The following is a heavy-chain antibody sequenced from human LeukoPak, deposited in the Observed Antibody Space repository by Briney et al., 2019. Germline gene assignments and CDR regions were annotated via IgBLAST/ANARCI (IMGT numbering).Heavy chain of an antibody. D-gene: IGHD3-16*01. CDR2: IYYSGSP. J-gene: IGHJ4*02. Sequence: SETLSLTCTVSGGSISSSSYYWGWIRQPPGKGLEWIGYIYYSGSPYSNPSLKSRVTISVDTSKNQFSLRLTSVTAADTAVYYCARVPGGDYFDYWGQGTLVTVSS. V-gene: IGHV4-30-4*08. CDR1: GGSISSSSYY. CDR3: ARVPGGDYFDY.